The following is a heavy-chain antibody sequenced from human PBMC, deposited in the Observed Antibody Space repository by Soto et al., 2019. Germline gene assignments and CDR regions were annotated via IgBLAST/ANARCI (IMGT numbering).Heavy chain of an antibody. CDR2: ISAYNGNT. CDR1: GYTFTSYG. J-gene: IGHJ5*02. D-gene: IGHD3-9*01. CDR3: ARLGYDILTDPGRFDP. V-gene: IGHV1-18*01. Sequence: QVQLVQSGAEVKKPGASVKVSCKASGYTFTSYGISWVRQAPGQGLEWMGWISAYNGNTNYAQKLQGRVTMTTDTTTAXAYMELRSLRSDDTAVYYCARLGYDILTDPGRFDPWGQGTLVTVSS.